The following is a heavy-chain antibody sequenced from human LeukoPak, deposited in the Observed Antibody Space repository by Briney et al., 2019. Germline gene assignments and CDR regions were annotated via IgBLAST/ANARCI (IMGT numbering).Heavy chain of an antibody. CDR1: GFTFSSYA. CDR2: ISGSGGST. D-gene: IGHD2-21*02. CDR3: ARGRAYCGADCYSD. J-gene: IGHJ4*02. V-gene: IGHV3-23*01. Sequence: GGSLRLSCAASGFTFSSYAMSWVRQAPGKGLEWVSAISGSGGSTYYADSVKGRFTISRDNSKNTLYLQMNSLRADDTAIYYCARGRAYCGADCYSDWGQGTLVTVSS.